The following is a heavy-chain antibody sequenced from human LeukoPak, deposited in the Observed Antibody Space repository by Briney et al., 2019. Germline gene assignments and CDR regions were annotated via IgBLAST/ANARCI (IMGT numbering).Heavy chain of an antibody. D-gene: IGHD2-2*01. J-gene: IGHJ5*02. Sequence: SQTLSLTCAISGDSVSSNSVTWNWIRQSPSRGLEWLGRTYYRSTWYNDYAVSVRGRITVNPDTSKSQFSLHLNSVTPEDTAVYYCARRLTQYDCFDPWGQGILVTVSS. CDR2: TYYRSTWYN. CDR1: GDSVSSNSVT. CDR3: ARRLTQYDCFDP. V-gene: IGHV6-1*01.